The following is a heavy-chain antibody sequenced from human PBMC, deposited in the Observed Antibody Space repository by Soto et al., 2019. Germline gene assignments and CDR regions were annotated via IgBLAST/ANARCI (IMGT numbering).Heavy chain of an antibody. D-gene: IGHD5-18*01. CDR2: IKEDGSQK. Sequence: PGGSLRLSCAASGFTFSTSWMDWVRQAPGKGLEWVAAIKEDGSQKDYVDSVKGRFTISRDNAENSLYLQMNSLRAEDTAVYYCARDRGYSSFDYWGLGTLVTVSS. V-gene: IGHV3-7*01. CDR3: ARDRGYSSFDY. J-gene: IGHJ4*02. CDR1: GFTFSTSW.